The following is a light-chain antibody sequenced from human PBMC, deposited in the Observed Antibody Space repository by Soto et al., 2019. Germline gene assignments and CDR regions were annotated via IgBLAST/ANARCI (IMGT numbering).Light chain of an antibody. Sequence: AIELTQSPSSLSASVGDRVTITCRASQGISSALAWYQQKPGKAPKLLIYDASSLESGVPSRFSGSGSGTDFTLTISSLQPEDFATYYCQQFNSFPWTFGQGTKVDIK. J-gene: IGKJ1*01. V-gene: IGKV1-13*02. CDR3: QQFNSFPWT. CDR1: QGISSA. CDR2: DAS.